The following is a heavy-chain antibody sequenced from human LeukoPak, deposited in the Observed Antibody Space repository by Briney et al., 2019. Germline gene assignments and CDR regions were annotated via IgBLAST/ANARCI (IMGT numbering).Heavy chain of an antibody. D-gene: IGHD3-10*01. CDR2: NQPGYSDT. CDR1: GYSFPSYW. J-gene: IGHJ5*02. CDR3: ARTLGNYGSGSYYKWWFDP. Sequence: GESPNTPLKGPGYSFPSYWLGWVRQVPRKGPGWVGINQPGYSDTRYSPSFQGQVTISADKSISTAYLQWSSLKASDTAMYYCARTLGNYGSGSYYKWWFDPWGQGTLVTVSS. V-gene: IGHV5-51*01.